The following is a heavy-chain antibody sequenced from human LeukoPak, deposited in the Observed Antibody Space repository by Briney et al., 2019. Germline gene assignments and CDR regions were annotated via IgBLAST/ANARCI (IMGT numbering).Heavy chain of an antibody. CDR1: GYIFTSYG. D-gene: IGHD2-21*02. J-gene: IGHJ4*02. CDR2: INTYNANT. V-gene: IGHV1-18*01. Sequence: ASVKVSCKASGYIFTSYGISWMRQAPGQGLERLGWINTYNANTNYAQKLQGRVTMTTDTSTNTAYMELRSLRSGDTAVYYCARVKGGDSRDYWGQGTLVTVSS. CDR3: ARVKGGDSRDY.